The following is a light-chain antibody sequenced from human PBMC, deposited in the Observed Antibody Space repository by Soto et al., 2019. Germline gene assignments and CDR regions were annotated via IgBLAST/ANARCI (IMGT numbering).Light chain of an antibody. CDR3: QEYNNWPPYA. CDR2: GAS. CDR1: QSVRNN. J-gene: IGKJ2*01. Sequence: EIVLTQSPATLSVSPGERATLSCRASQSVRNNLAWYQQKPGQAPRLLIYGASTRATGIPARVSGSGSGTEFTLPISSLQSEDFAVYYCQEYNNWPPYAFGQGTKLEIK. V-gene: IGKV3-15*01.